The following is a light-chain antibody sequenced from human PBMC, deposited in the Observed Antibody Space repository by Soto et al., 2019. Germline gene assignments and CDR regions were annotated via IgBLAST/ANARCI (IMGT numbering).Light chain of an antibody. J-gene: IGLJ1*01. V-gene: IGLV1-44*01. CDR3: PPWDDSLNAYV. Sequence: QSVLTQPPSASGTPGQSVTISCSGSASNIGSNSVNWYQHLPGAAPKLLIFGNDQRPSGVPDRFSGSKSGTSASLVISGLQSEDEADYYCPPWDDSLNAYVFGTGTKVTVL. CDR1: ASNIGSNS. CDR2: GND.